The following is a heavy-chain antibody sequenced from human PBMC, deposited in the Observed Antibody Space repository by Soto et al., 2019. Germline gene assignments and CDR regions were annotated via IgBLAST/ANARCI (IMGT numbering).Heavy chain of an antibody. CDR1: GFSIDDFA. V-gene: IGHV3-9*01. CDR2: ISWDSGKI. Sequence: GGALRLSCAASGFSIDDFAMHWVRQAPGKGLEWVSSISWDSGKIGYADSVTGRFSVSRDNAKNSLFLQMSSLKPEDTAFYFCAKDNPGRSGDYESTRFEPWGQGPLVTVSS. CDR3: AKDNPGRSGDYESTRFEP. D-gene: IGHD4-17*01. J-gene: IGHJ5*02.